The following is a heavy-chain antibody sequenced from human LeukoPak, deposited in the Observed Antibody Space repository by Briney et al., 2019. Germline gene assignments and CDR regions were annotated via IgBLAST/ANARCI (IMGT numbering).Heavy chain of an antibody. D-gene: IGHD5-12*01. J-gene: IGHJ5*02. CDR3: VRGANL. CDR1: GGSIGCDS. V-gene: IGHV4-59*01. CDR2: IHYSGST. Sequence: PSETLSPTCSVSGGSIGCDSWNCIRRAPGKRLEWIGNIHYSGSTNYNPSLQSRVTISIDTAKIQFSLRLTSVTAAVSAVYYCVRGANLWGQGILVTVSS.